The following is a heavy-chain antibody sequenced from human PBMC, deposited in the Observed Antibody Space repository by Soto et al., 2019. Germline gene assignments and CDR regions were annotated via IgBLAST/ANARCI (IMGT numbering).Heavy chain of an antibody. D-gene: IGHD3-3*01. Sequence: LSLTCTVSGGSISSYYWSWIRQPPGKGLEWIGYIYYSGSTNYNPSLKSRVTISVDTSKNQFSLKLSSVTAADTAVYYCARSSYYDFWSGPNWFDPWGQGTLVTVSS. CDR2: IYYSGST. CDR3: ARSSYYDFWSGPNWFDP. J-gene: IGHJ5*02. CDR1: GGSISSYY. V-gene: IGHV4-59*01.